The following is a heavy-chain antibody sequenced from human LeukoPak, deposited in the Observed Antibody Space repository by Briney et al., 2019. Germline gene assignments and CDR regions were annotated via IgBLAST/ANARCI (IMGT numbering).Heavy chain of an antibody. Sequence: GGSLRLSCAASGVTFSSYAMSWVRQAPGKGLEWVSGISGSGDNTYYADSVKGRFTISRDNSKNTLYVQVNSLGTEDTAAYYCAKGSYYDSSGSFYFDYWGQGTLVTVSS. CDR3: AKGSYYDSSGSFYFDY. J-gene: IGHJ4*02. V-gene: IGHV3-23*01. D-gene: IGHD3-22*01. CDR2: ISGSGDNT. CDR1: GVTFSSYA.